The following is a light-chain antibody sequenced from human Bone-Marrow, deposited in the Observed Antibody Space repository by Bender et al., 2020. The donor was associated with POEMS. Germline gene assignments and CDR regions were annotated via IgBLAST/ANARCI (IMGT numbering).Light chain of an antibody. CDR2: KDS. CDR3: QSSDSSGRMVV. V-gene: IGLV3-25*03. CDR1: ALANLY. J-gene: IGLJ3*02. Sequence: SYELTQAPSVSVSPGQTARITCSGEALANLYAYWYQQKPGQAPVMLIYKDSQRPSGIPERFSGSSSGTTDTLTISGVQAEDGADYYCQSSDSSGRMVVFGGGTKLTVL.